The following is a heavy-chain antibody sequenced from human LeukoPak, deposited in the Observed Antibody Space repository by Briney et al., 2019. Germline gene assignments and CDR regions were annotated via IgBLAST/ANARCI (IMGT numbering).Heavy chain of an antibody. J-gene: IGHJ4*02. D-gene: IGHD3-10*01. CDR2: IKQDGSEK. V-gene: IGHV3-7*01. CDR3: ARDRWFGELSGGFDY. Sequence: PGGSLRLSCAASGFTFSSYWMSWVRQAPGKGLDWVANIKQDGSEKYYVDSVKGRFTISRDNVKNSLYLQMNSLRAEDTAVYYCARDRWFGELSGGFDYWGQGTLVTVSS. CDR1: GFTFSSYW.